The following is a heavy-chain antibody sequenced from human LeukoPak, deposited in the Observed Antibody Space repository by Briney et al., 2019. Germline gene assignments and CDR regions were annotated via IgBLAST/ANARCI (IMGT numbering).Heavy chain of an antibody. CDR3: ARTRSSGWSRFDY. D-gene: IGHD6-19*01. V-gene: IGHV3-21*01. CDR1: GFTFSSYN. J-gene: IGHJ4*02. Sequence: GGSLRLSCAASGFTFSSYNMNWVRQAPGKGLEWVSSIRSSSSTIYYADSVKGRFTISRDNAKNSLYLQMNSLRAEDTAVYYCARTRSSGWSRFDYWGQGTLVTVSS. CDR2: IRSSSSTI.